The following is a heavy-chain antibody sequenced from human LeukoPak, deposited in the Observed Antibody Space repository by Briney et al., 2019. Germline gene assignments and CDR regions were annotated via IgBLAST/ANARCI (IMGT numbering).Heavy chain of an antibody. J-gene: IGHJ5*02. CDR2: IYYSGST. V-gene: IGHV4-59*01. Sequence: SETLSLTCTVSGGSISSYYWSWIRQPPGKGLEWIGCIYYSGSTNYNPSLKSRVTISVDTSKNQFSLKLSSVTAADTAVYYCARGSKYQFDPWGQGTLVTVSS. CDR1: GGSISSYY. D-gene: IGHD2-2*01. CDR3: ARGSKYQFDP.